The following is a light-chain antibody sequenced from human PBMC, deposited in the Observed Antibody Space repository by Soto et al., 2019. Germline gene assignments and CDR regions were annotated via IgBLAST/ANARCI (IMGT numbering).Light chain of an antibody. V-gene: IGLV2-14*01. CDR3: SSYTSSSTHVV. CDR1: SSDVGAYNY. Sequence: QSALTQPASVSGSPGQSITISCTGTSSDVGAYNYVSWYQQHPGKAPKLMIYDVSNRPSGVSNRFSGSKSGNTASLTISGLQAEDEADYSCSSYTSSSTHVVFGGGTQLTVL. J-gene: IGLJ2*01. CDR2: DVS.